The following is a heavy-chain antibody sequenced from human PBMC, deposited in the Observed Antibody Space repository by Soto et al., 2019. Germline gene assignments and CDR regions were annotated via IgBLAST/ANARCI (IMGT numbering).Heavy chain of an antibody. CDR1: GYSFTSYW. CDR3: ARLLSEGYYYSMDV. CDR2: IYPGDSDT. V-gene: IGHV5-51*01. Sequence: GESLKISCKGFGYSFTSYWTAWVRQMPGKGLEWMGVIYPGDSDTRYSPSFQGHVTISADKSSNTAYLQWDSLRASDSAMYYCARLLSEGYYYSMDVWGQGTTVTVS. J-gene: IGHJ6*02.